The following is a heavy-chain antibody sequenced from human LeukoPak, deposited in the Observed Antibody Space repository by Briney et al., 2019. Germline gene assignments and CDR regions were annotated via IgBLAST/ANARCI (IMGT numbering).Heavy chain of an antibody. J-gene: IGHJ6*03. D-gene: IGHD2/OR15-2a*01. CDR3: ARGLSSYYMDV. CDR1: GFTFSSYA. Sequence: PGGSLRLSCAASGFTFSSYAMSWVRQAPGKGLEWVSVIYSGGSTYYADSVKGRFTISRDNSKNTLYLQMNSLRAEDTAVYYCARGLSSYYMDVWGKGTTVTISS. CDR2: IYSGGST. V-gene: IGHV3-66*01.